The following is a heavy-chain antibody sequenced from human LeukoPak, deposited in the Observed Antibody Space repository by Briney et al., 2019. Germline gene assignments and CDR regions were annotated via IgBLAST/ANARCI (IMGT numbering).Heavy chain of an antibody. CDR1: VFTFSIYA. CDR3: AKAQWSGCFPNWFDP. Sequence: LPGVPLRLSCAPSVFTFSIYAMSWVRQAPGRGLEGVSAISGSGGSTYYADSVKGRLTISRDNSKNTLYLKMNSLRAEDTAVYYCAKAQWSGCFPNWFDPWGQGTLVTVSS. CDR2: ISGSGGST. J-gene: IGHJ5*02. D-gene: IGHD3-3*01. V-gene: IGHV3-23*01.